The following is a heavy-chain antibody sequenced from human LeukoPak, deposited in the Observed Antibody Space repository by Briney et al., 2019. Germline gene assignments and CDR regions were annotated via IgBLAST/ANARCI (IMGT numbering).Heavy chain of an antibody. CDR2: ISAYNGNT. Sequence: ASVKVSRKASGYTFTSYGISWVRQAPGQGLEWMGWISAYNGNTNYAQKFQGRVTMTTDTSTGTAYMELRSLRSDDTAVYYCARAAGYYDSSDYYLYWGQGTLVTVSS. CDR3: ARAAGYYDSSDYYLY. V-gene: IGHV1-18*01. J-gene: IGHJ4*02. D-gene: IGHD3-22*01. CDR1: GYTFTSYG.